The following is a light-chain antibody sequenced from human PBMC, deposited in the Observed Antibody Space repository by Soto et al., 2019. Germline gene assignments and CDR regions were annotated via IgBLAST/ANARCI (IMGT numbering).Light chain of an antibody. V-gene: IGLV1-40*01. CDR2: GNT. Sequence: QSVLTPPPPVSGAPGQRVTISCTGSSSNIGAGYDVHWYLQLPGTAPKLLIYGNTNRPSGVPDRFSGSKSGSSASLAITGLQAEDEADYYCQSHDSSLHASVFGTGTKVTVL. J-gene: IGLJ1*01. CDR1: SSNIGAGYD. CDR3: QSHDSSLHASV.